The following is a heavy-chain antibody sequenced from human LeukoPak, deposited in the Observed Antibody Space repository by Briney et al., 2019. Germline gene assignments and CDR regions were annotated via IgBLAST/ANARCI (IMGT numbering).Heavy chain of an antibody. CDR1: GYTFSSYY. CDR2: INPHGGST. D-gene: IGHD3-10*01. CDR3: GRGPRITVIRGGQWHCYMDV. V-gene: IGHV1-46*01. Sequence: AASVKVSCEASGYTFSSYYIHCVPHAPGQGLECMGYINPHGGSTNYAQKFQGRVTMTRDTSTTTVYMERSSLRSEDTAVYYCGRGPRITVIRGGQWHCYMDVWGKGTTVSIPS. J-gene: IGHJ6*03.